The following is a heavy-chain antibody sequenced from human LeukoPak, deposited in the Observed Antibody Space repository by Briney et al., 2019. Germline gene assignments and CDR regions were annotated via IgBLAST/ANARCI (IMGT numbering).Heavy chain of an antibody. CDR1: GYTFTGYY. J-gene: IGHJ4*02. V-gene: IGHV1-2*02. CDR3: ARGLKLTTNGVSLPTSY. CDR2: INPNSGGT. Sequence: ASVKVSCKASGYTFTGYYMHWVRQAPGQGLEWMGWINPNSGGTNYAQKFQGRVTMTRDTSISTAYMELGRLRSDDTAVYYCARGLKLTTNGVSLPTSYWGRGTLVTVSS. D-gene: IGHD2-8*01.